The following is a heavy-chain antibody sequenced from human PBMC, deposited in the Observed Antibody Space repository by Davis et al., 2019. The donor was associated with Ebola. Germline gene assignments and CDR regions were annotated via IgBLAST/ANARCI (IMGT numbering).Heavy chain of an antibody. J-gene: IGHJ2*01. V-gene: IGHV3-15*01. CDR2: IKSKSDGGAA. D-gene: IGHD4-17*01. CDR3: TTDDYGILGYFDL. CDR1: GLTFKNAW. Sequence: GGSLRLSCEVSGLTFKNAWMSWVRQAPGKGLEWLGRIKSKSDGGAADYATSVKDRFTISRDDSRGTVFLQMSRLKTEDTAVYFCTTDDYGILGYFDLWGRGTLVTVSS.